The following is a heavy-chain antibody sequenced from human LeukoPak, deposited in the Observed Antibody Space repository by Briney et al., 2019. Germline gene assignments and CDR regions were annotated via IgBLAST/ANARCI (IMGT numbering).Heavy chain of an antibody. CDR3: ARGLSYGHDY. Sequence: SETLSLTCAVCGGSFSGYYWSWIRQPPGKGLEWIGEINHSGSTNYNPSLKGRVTISVDTSKNQFSLKLSSVTAADTAVYYCARGLSYGHDYWGQGTLVTVSS. J-gene: IGHJ4*02. CDR1: GGSFSGYY. V-gene: IGHV4-34*01. CDR2: INHSGST. D-gene: IGHD5-18*01.